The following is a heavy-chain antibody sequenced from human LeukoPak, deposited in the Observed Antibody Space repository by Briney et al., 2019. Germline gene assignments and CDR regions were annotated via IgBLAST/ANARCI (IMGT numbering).Heavy chain of an antibody. Sequence: GGSLRLSCAASGFTFSSYAMSWVRQAPGKGLAWVSAISGSGGSTYYADSVKGRFTISRDNSKNTLYLQMNSLRAEDTAVYYCAKLPYDFWSGYYPYNWFDPWGQGTLVTVSS. D-gene: IGHD3-3*01. CDR2: ISGSGGST. CDR3: AKLPYDFWSGYYPYNWFDP. J-gene: IGHJ5*02. CDR1: GFTFSSYA. V-gene: IGHV3-23*01.